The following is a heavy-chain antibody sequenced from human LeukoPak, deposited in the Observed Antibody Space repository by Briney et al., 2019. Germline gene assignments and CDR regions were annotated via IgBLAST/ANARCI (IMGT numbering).Heavy chain of an antibody. CDR1: GYTLTELS. V-gene: IGHV1-69*06. Sequence: GASVKVSCKVSGYTLTELSMHWVRQAPGKGLEWMGGIIPIFGTANYAQKFQGRVTITADKSTSTAYMELSSLRSEDTAVYYCARGRYCSGGSCYDYWGQGTLVTVSS. CDR3: ARGRYCSGGSCYDY. CDR2: IIPIFGTA. D-gene: IGHD2-15*01. J-gene: IGHJ4*02.